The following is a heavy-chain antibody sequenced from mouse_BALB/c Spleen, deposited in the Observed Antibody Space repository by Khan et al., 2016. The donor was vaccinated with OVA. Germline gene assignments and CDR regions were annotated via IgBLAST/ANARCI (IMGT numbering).Heavy chain of an antibody. Sequence: QLKQSGAELAKPGASVKMSCKASGYTFTTYWMHWVKQRPGQGLEWIGYINPTSGYTDYNEKFKDKATLSADKSSSTAYMQLSSLTSEDSACYYWTRDRIDYGGQGTTLTVSS. CDR3: TRDRIDY. V-gene: IGHV1-7*01. J-gene: IGHJ2*01. CDR1: GYTFTTYW. CDR2: INPTSGYT.